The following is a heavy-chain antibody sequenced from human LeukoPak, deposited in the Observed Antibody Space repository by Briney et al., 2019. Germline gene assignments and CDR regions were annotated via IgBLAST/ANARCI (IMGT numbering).Heavy chain of an antibody. CDR2: IYYSGST. V-gene: IGHV4-59*01. D-gene: IGHD3-3*01. CDR3: ASYDFWSGWFDY. Sequence: SETLSLTCAVYGGSFSGYYWSWIRQPPGKGLEWIGYIYYSGSTNYNPSLKSRVTISVDTSKNQFSLKLSSVTAADTAVYYCASYDFWSGWFDYWGQGTLATVSS. J-gene: IGHJ4*02. CDR1: GGSFSGYY.